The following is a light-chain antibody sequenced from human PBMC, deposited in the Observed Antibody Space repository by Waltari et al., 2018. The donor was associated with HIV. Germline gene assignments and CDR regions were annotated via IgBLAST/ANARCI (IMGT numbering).Light chain of an antibody. Sequence: ENVLTQSPATLSLSTGERATLPCRASQSVSTFLAWYQHKPGQAPKLLIFDATNMATGIPARFSGSGSGTDLTLTISSLAPEDSAIYYCQQRTHWPLTFGGGTRVEIK. CDR2: DAT. J-gene: IGKJ4*01. CDR1: QSVSTF. V-gene: IGKV3-11*01. CDR3: QQRTHWPLT.